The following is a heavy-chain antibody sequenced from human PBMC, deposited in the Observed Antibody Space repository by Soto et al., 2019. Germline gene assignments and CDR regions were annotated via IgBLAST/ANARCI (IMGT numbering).Heavy chain of an antibody. CDR1: GGSIVDYY. Sequence: SETLSLTXSVSGGSIVDYYWSWIRQPPGKGLEWIGFIYYTGNTRYNPSLGSRVTISLDTSKNQFSLKLTSATAADTAFYYCARDVNRWELRGFFDPWGRGALVTVSS. V-gene: IGHV4-59*01. CDR2: IYYTGNT. J-gene: IGHJ5*02. CDR3: ARDVNRWELRGFFDP. D-gene: IGHD1-7*01.